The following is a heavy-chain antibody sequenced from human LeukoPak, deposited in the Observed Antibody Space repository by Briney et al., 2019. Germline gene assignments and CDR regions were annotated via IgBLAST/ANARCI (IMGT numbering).Heavy chain of an antibody. V-gene: IGHV1-46*01. J-gene: IGHJ6*03. D-gene: IGHD6-13*01. Sequence: ASVKVSCKASGYTFTSYYMHWVRQAPGQGLEWMGIINPSGGSTSYAQKFQGRVTMTWDTSTSTVYMELRSLRSDDTAVYYCARVTRIAAAATYYMDVWGKGTTVTVSS. CDR1: GYTFTSYY. CDR3: ARVTRIAAAATYYMDV. CDR2: INPSGGST.